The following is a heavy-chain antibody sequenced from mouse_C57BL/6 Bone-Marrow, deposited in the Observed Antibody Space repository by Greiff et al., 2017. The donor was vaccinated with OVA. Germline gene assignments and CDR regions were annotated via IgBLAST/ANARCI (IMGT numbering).Heavy chain of an antibody. CDR2: ISYSGST. D-gene: IGHD1-1*01. CDR3: ARVHYYYGSSFYWYFDV. V-gene: IGHV3-8*01. J-gene: IGHJ1*03. Sequence: EVQLQESGPGLAKPSQTLSLTCSVTGYSITSDYWNWIRKFPGNKLEYMGYISYSGSTYYNPSLKSRISITRDTSKNQYYLQLNSVTTEDTATYYCARVHYYYGSSFYWYFDVWGTGTTVTVSS. CDR1: GYSITSDY.